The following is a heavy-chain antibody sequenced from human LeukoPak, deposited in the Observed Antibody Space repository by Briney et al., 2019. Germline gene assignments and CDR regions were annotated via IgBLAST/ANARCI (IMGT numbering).Heavy chain of an antibody. CDR1: GGTFSSYA. J-gene: IGHJ5*02. V-gene: IGHV1-69*04. Sequence: GASVKVSCKASGGTFSSYAISWVRQAPGQGLEWMGRIIPILGIANYAQKFQGRVTITADKSTSTAYMELSSLRSEDTAVYYCASQSGVLRFLEWLPTTAQSWFDPWGQGTLVTVSS. CDR3: ASQSGVLRFLEWLPTTAQSWFDP. CDR2: IIPILGIA. D-gene: IGHD3-3*01.